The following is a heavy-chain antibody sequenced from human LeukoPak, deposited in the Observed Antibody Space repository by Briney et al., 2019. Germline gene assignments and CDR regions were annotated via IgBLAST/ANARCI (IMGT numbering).Heavy chain of an antibody. CDR2: INPNSGGT. D-gene: IGHD6-19*01. J-gene: IGHJ3*02. V-gene: IGHV1-2*02. Sequence: GASVKVSCKASGYTFTGYYMHWVRQAPGQGLEWMGWINPNSGGTNYAQKLQGRVTMTTDTSTSTAYMELRSLRSDDTAVYYCARVSGAWGVQGWYLSAFDIWGQGTMVTVSS. CDR1: GYTFTGYY. CDR3: ARVSGAWGVQGWYLSAFDI.